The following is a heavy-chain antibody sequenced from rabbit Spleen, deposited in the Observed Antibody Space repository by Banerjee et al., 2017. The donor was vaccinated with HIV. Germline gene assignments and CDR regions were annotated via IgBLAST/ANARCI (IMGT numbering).Heavy chain of an antibody. Sequence: QQLEESGGDLVKPGASLTLTCKASGIDFSSGAYMCWVRQAPGKGLEWIACIYSVSGYTWYVSWAKGRFTLSKTSSTTVTLQMTSLTAADTATYFCARRGGSSGWGKNLWGPGTLVTVS. D-gene: IGHD4-1*01. CDR2: IYSVSGYT. CDR1: GIDFSSGAY. CDR3: ARRGGSSGWGKNL. V-gene: IGHV1S40*01. J-gene: IGHJ4*01.